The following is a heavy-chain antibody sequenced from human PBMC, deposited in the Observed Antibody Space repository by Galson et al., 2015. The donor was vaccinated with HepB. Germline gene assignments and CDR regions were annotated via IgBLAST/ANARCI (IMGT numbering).Heavy chain of an antibody. CDR1: GFTFSSHT. CDR3: ARVEWPYCSSASCYGHFDY. D-gene: IGHD2-2*01. Sequence: SLRLSCAASGFTFSSHTLHWVRQAPGKGLEWVAVVSYDGSKKYYADSVKGRFTISRDNSKNTLYLQMNRLRTEDTAVYYCARVEWPYCSSASCYGHFDYWGQGTLVTISS. CDR2: VSYDGSKK. V-gene: IGHV3-30*04. J-gene: IGHJ4*02.